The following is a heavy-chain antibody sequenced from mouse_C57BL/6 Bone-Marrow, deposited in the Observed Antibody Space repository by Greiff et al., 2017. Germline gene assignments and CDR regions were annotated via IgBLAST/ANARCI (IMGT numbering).Heavy chain of an antibody. J-gene: IGHJ3*01. D-gene: IGHD1-1*01. V-gene: IGHV1-69*01. CDR3: ARLDYYGSSPFAY. Sequence: QVQLQQPGAELVMPGASVKLSCKASGYTFTSYWMHWVKQRPGQGLEWIGEIDPSDSSTNYNQKFKGKSTLTVDKSSSTAYMQLSSLTSEDSAVYYCARLDYYGSSPFAYWGQGTLVTVSA. CDR1: GYTFTSYW. CDR2: IDPSDSST.